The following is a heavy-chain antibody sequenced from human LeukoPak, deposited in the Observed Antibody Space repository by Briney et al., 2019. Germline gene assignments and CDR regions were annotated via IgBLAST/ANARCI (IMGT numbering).Heavy chain of an antibody. D-gene: IGHD1-1*01. V-gene: IGHV1-2*06. J-gene: IGHJ4*02. CDR2: LNPNNGAT. CDR1: GYAFTAYY. CDR3: ARDVGEMLQPGQEDY. Sequence: GASVKVSCKTSGYAFTAYYIHWVRQAPGHGLEWVGRLNPNNGATNFAQNFQDRVTMTRDMSITTVYMELNRLTSDDTAVYYCARDVGEMLQPGQEDYWGQGTLVTVSS.